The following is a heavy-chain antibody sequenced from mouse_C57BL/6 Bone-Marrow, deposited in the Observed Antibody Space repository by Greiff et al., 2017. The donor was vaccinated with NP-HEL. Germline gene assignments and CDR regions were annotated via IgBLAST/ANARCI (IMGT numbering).Heavy chain of an antibody. CDR2: IYPRSGNT. CDR1: GYTFTSYG. CDR3: ARGAYYDAWFAY. J-gene: IGHJ3*01. V-gene: IGHV1-81*01. Sequence: QVQLQQSGAELARPGASVKLSCKASGYTFTSYGISWVKQRTGQGLEWIGEIYPRSGNTYYNEKFKGKATLTADKSSSTAYMELRSLTSEDSAVYFCARGAYYDAWFAYWGQGTLVTVSA. D-gene: IGHD2-4*01.